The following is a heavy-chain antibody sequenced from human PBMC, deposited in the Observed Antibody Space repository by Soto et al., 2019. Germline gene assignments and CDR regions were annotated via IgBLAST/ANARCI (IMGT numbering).Heavy chain of an antibody. CDR1: GCSISSSSYS. CDR2: IYYSGST. Sequence: PSETLYLTCTVSGCSISSSSYSWGWIRQPPGKGLEWIGSIYYSGSTYYNPSLKSRVTISVDTSKNQFSLKLSSVTAADTAVYYWARQRGYRAANYYSYGMDVRGQGITVT. J-gene: IGHJ6*01. V-gene: IGHV4-39*01. CDR3: ARQRGYRAANYYSYGMDV. D-gene: IGHD5-12*01.